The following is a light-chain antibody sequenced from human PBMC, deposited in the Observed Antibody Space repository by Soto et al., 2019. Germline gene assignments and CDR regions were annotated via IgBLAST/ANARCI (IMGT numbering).Light chain of an antibody. J-gene: IGKJ5*01. CDR3: QPYGNSPPGT. V-gene: IGKV4-1*01. CDR1: RSVSNSSNNKNY. Sequence: IVMTQSPESLAVSLVSRSTINCKSSRSVSNSSNNKNYLVWYQQKPGQAPRLLIYGASTRASGIPERFSGSGSATDFTPTISRLEPQDFAVYFCQPYGNSPPGTFGQGTRLEI. CDR2: GAS.